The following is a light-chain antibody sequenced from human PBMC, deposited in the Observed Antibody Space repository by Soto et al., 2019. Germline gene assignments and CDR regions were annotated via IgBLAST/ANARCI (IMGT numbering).Light chain of an antibody. CDR3: QSYDNSLSAYV. CDR2: GNS. J-gene: IGLJ1*01. CDR1: SSNIGAGYD. Sequence: QSVLARPPSVSGAPGQKVTISCTGSSSNIGAGYDLHWYQQLPGTAPKLLLYGNSNRPSGVPDRFSGSKSGTSASLAITGLQAEDEADYYCQSYDNSLSAYVFGTGTKLTVL. V-gene: IGLV1-40*01.